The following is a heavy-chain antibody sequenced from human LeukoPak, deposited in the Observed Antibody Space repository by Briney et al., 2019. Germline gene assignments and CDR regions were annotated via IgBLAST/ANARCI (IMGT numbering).Heavy chain of an antibody. J-gene: IGHJ6*02. V-gene: IGHV1-8*02. CDR2: MNPNSGNT. Sequence: ASVKVSCKASGGTFSSYAISWVRQAPGQGLEWMGWMNPNSGNTGYAQKFQGRVTMTRNTSISTAYMELSSLRSEDTAVYYCARGGSSFYSSGWYALEYGMDVWGQGTTVTVSS. CDR3: ARGGSSFYSSGWYALEYGMDV. CDR1: GGTFSSYA. D-gene: IGHD6-19*01.